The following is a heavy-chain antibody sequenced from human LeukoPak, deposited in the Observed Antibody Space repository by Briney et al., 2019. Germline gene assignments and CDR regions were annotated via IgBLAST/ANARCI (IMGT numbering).Heavy chain of an antibody. CDR3: ASTGVGGVFDY. Sequence: PGGSLRLSCAASGFTFSSYWMSWVRQAPGKGLEWVANIKQDGSVKYYVDSVKGRFTISRDNAKNSLYLQMNSLRAEDTAVYYCASTGVGGVFDYWGQGTLVTVSS. V-gene: IGHV3-7*01. CDR1: GFTFSSYW. D-gene: IGHD1-26*01. J-gene: IGHJ4*02. CDR2: IKQDGSVK.